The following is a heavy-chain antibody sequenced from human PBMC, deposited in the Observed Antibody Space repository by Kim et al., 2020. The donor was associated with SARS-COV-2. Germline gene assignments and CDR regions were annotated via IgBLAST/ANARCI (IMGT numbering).Heavy chain of an antibody. Sequence: GGSLRLSCAASGFTFSSYWMSWVRQAPGKGLEWVANIKQDGSEKYYVDSVKGRFTISRDNAKNSLYLQMNSLRAEDTAVYYCAREGHIAAAGLSYYYYYGMDVRGQGTTVTVSS. CDR3: AREGHIAAAGLSYYYYYGMDV. D-gene: IGHD6-13*01. J-gene: IGHJ6*02. V-gene: IGHV3-7*01. CDR1: GFTFSSYW. CDR2: IKQDGSEK.